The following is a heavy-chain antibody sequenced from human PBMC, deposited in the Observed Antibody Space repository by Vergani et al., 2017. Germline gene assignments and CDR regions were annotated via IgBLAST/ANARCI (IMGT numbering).Heavy chain of an antibody. CDR3: AREGFYDYVWGSYRLRGGYYFDY. CDR2: INAGNGNT. Sequence: QVQLVQSGAEVKKPGASVTVSCKASGYTFTSYAMNWVRQAPGQRLEWMGWINAGNGNTKYSKKFQGRVTITRDTSASTAYMGLSSLRSEDTAVYYCAREGFYDYVWGSYRLRGGYYFDYWGQGTLVTVSS. CDR1: GYTFTSYA. J-gene: IGHJ4*02. V-gene: IGHV1-3*01. D-gene: IGHD3-16*02.